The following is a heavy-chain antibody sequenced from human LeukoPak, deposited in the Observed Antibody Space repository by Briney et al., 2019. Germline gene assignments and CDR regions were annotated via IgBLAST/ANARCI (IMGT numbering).Heavy chain of an antibody. V-gene: IGHV3-23*01. CDR2: ISDSGAST. CDR1: GVTLSNYA. Sequence: GGSLRLSCVASGVTLSNYAMSWARQAPGKGLEWVSGISDSGASTYYADSVKGRFTISRHNSKNTLYLQMNSLRVEDTAEYYCAKDSYGDYVGYYYYYAMDVWGQGTTVTVSS. CDR3: AKDSYGDYVGYYYYYAMDV. J-gene: IGHJ6*02. D-gene: IGHD4-17*01.